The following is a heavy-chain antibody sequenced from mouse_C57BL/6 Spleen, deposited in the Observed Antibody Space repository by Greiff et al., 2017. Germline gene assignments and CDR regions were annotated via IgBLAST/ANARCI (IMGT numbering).Heavy chain of an antibody. CDR1: GFSLTSYG. Sequence: VQLVESGPGLVQPSQSLSITCTVSGFSLTSYGVHWVRQSPGKGLEWLGVIWSGGSTDYNAAFISRLSISKDNSKSQVFFKMNSLQADDTAIYYCARKDDGYYVDYYAMDYWGQGTSVTVSS. D-gene: IGHD2-3*01. J-gene: IGHJ4*01. CDR2: IWSGGST. CDR3: ARKDDGYYVDYYAMDY. V-gene: IGHV2-2*01.